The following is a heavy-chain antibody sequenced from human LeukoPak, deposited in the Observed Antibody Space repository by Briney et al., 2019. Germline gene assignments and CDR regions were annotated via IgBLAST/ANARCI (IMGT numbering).Heavy chain of an antibody. Sequence: EASVKVSCKASGYTFTSYAMHWVRQAPGQRLEWMGWINAGNGNTKYSQKFQGRVTITADESTSTAYMELSSLRSEDTAVYYCARDDYGDFLPNDYWGQGTLVTVSS. CDR3: ARDDYGDFLPNDY. D-gene: IGHD4-17*01. CDR1: GYTFTSYA. J-gene: IGHJ4*02. CDR2: INAGNGNT. V-gene: IGHV1-3*01.